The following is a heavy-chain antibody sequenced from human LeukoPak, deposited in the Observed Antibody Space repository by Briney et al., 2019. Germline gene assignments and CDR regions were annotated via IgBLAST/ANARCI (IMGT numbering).Heavy chain of an antibody. CDR3: ARTPFTGTTIYYLDY. V-gene: IGHV4-59*11. CDR2: IYYRGST. J-gene: IGHJ4*02. Sequence: PSETLSLTCTVSGGSISSHYWSWIRQPPGKGLEWIGYIYYRGSTNYNPSLKSRVTMSVDTSKNQFSLKVSSVTAADTAVYYCARTPFTGTTIYYLDYWGQGTLVTVSS. D-gene: IGHD4-17*01. CDR1: GGSISSHY.